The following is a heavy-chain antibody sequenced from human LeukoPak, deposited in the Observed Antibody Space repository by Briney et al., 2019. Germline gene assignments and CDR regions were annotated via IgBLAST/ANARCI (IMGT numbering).Heavy chain of an antibody. V-gene: IGHV3-74*01. D-gene: IGHD6-6*01. CDR2: ISCDGSNT. Sequence: AGSLRLSCAASGFTFSTYWMHWVRQAPGKGLEWVSRISCDGSNTIYADSVKGRFTISRDNAKNTVYLQMNSLRAEDTAVYYCASPGGIVGRRNVYDLWGQGTMVTVFS. CDR1: GFTFSTYW. CDR3: ASPGGIVGRRNVYDL. J-gene: IGHJ3*01.